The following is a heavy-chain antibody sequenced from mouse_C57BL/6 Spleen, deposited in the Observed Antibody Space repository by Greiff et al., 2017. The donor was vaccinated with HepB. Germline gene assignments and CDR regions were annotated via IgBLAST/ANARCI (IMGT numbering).Heavy chain of an antibody. J-gene: IGHJ3*01. V-gene: IGHV1-81*01. D-gene: IGHD1-1*01. CDR1: GYTFTSYG. CDR3: ARSYYGSSSWFAY. Sequence: QVQLQQPGAELVKPGASVKLSCKASGYTFTSYGISWVKQRTGQGLEWIGEIYPRSGNTYYNEKFKGKATLTADKSSSTAYMELRSLTSEDSAVYFCARSYYGSSSWFAYWGQGALVTVSA. CDR2: IYPRSGNT.